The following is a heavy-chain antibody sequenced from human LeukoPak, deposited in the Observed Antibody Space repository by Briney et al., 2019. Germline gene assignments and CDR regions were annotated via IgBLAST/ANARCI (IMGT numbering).Heavy chain of an antibody. J-gene: IGHJ6*02. CDR1: GFTFRSHG. CDR3: ARDGQNGSPYATDV. CDR2: IWYDGSNE. D-gene: IGHD3-10*01. V-gene: IGHV3-33*01. Sequence: GRSLRLSCAASGFTFRSHGMHWVRQAPGKGLEWVAGIWYDGSNEDYADSVKGRFTISRDNSKNTLYLQMNSLRVEDTAVYYCARDGQNGSPYATDVRGQGTTVTVSS.